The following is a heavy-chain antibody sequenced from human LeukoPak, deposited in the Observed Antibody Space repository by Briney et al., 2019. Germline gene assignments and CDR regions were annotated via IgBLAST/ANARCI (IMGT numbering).Heavy chain of an antibody. J-gene: IGHJ6*04. CDR1: GGSISSGDYY. D-gene: IGHD5-18*01. Sequence: KPSETLSLTCTVSGGSISSGDYYWSWLRQPPGQGLEWIGYIYYSGSTYYNPSLKSRVTISVDTSKNQFSLKLSSVTAADTAVYYCARDFSPQLYSYGSMDVWGKGTTVTVSS. V-gene: IGHV4-30-4*01. CDR2: IYYSGST. CDR3: ARDFSPQLYSYGSMDV.